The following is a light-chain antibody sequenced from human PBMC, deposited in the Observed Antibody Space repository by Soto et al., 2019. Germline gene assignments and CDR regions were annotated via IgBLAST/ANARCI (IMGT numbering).Light chain of an antibody. Sequence: IVLTQYPGTLSLSTGERATLSCRASQSVSSSYLAWYQQKPGQAPRLLIYGASSRATGIPDGFSGSGSGTDFTLTISRLEPEDFAVYYCQQYGSSRTFGQGTKVDIK. J-gene: IGKJ1*01. CDR2: GAS. CDR1: QSVSSSY. CDR3: QQYGSSRT. V-gene: IGKV3-20*01.